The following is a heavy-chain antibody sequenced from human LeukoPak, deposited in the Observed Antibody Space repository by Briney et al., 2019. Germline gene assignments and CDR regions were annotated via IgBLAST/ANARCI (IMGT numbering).Heavy chain of an antibody. V-gene: IGHV6-1*01. CDR2: TYYRSKWSN. D-gene: IGHD3-22*01. J-gene: IGHJ3*02. CDR1: GDSFSSNSAA. CDR3: ASSTDYYDSSGYPTMAFDI. Sequence: SQTLSLTCAISGDSFSSNSAAWNWIRQSPSRGLEWLGRTYYRSKWSNDYAVSVKSRITIKPDTSKNQFSLKLSSVTAADTAVYYCASSTDYYDSSGYPTMAFDIWGQGTMVTVSS.